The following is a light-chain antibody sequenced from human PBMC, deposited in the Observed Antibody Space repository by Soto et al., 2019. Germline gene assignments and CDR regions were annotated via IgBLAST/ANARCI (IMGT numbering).Light chain of an antibody. CDR2: LGS. J-gene: IGKJ2*01. CDR3: MQALQTPWT. V-gene: IGKV2-28*01. CDR1: QSLLHSNGYNY. Sequence: DIVMTQSPLSLPVTPGEPASISCRSSQSLLHSNGYNYLDWYLQKPGQSPQLLIYLGSNRASGVPDRFSGSGSGTDFTLKISRVEAADVGVYYCMQALQTPWTFGQGTKLEIK.